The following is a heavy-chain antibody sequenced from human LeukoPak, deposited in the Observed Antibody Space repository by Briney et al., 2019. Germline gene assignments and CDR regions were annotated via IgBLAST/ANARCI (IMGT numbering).Heavy chain of an antibody. J-gene: IGHJ4*02. V-gene: IGHV1-2*02. CDR1: GYTFTGYY. CDR3: ASFTTVTNFDY. Sequence: ASVKVSCKASGYTFTGYYMHWVRQAPGQGLEWMGWINPNSGGTNYAQQFQGRVTMTRDTSISTAYMELSRLISDDTAVYYCASFTTVTNFDYCGQGTLGTVSS. CDR2: INPNSGGT. D-gene: IGHD4-17*01.